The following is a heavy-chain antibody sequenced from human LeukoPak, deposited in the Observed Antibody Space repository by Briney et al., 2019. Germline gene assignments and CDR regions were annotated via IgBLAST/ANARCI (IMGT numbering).Heavy chain of an antibody. J-gene: IGHJ4*02. V-gene: IGHV4-39*07. CDR2: INHSGST. CDR1: GGSISSSSYY. Sequence: PSETLSLTCTVSGGSISSSSYYWGWIRQPPGKGLEWIGEINHSGSTNYNPSLKSRVTISVDTSKNQFSLKLSSVTAADTAVYYCARRLRWLVGFDYWGQGTLVTVSS. D-gene: IGHD6-19*01. CDR3: ARRLRWLVGFDY.